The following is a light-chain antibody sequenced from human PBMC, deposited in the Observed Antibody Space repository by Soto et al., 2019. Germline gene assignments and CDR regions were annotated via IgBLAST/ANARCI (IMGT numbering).Light chain of an antibody. CDR1: QSVSSSY. CDR2: GAS. J-gene: IGKJ3*01. V-gene: IGKV3-20*01. Sequence: ESVLTQSPGTLSLSPGERATLSSRASQSVSSSYLAWYQQKPGQAPRLLIYGASSRATGIPDRFSGSGSGTDFTLTISRLEPEDFAVYYCQQYGSSPPITFGQGTKVDI. CDR3: QQYGSSPPIT.